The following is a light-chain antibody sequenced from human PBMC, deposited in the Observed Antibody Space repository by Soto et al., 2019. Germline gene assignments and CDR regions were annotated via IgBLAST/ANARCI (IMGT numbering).Light chain of an antibody. CDR3: QQYNNWWT. J-gene: IGKJ1*01. Sequence: PRASDTLSCRASQTVSITYLTWYQQRPGQAPRLLIYGASTRATGIPARFSGSGSGTEFTLTISSLQSEDFAVYYCQQYNNWWTFGQGTKVDIK. CDR1: QTVSITY. V-gene: IGKV3-15*01. CDR2: GAS.